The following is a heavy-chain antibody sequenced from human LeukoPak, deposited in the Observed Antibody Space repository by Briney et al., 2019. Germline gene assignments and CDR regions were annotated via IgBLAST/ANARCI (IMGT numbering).Heavy chain of an antibody. Sequence: PSETLSLTCAVSGYSISSGYYWGWIRQPPGKGLEWIGSIYHSGSTYYNPSLKSRVTISVDTSKNQFSLKLSSVTAADTAVYYCARAGYTGSLGGAFDIWGQGTMVTASS. J-gene: IGHJ3*02. CDR1: GYSISSGYY. D-gene: IGHD1-26*01. CDR2: IYHSGST. CDR3: ARAGYTGSLGGAFDI. V-gene: IGHV4-38-2*01.